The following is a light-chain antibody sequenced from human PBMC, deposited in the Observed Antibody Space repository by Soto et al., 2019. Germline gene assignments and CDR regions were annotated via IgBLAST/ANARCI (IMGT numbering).Light chain of an antibody. CDR2: DTS. CDR3: QHRTNWPRT. V-gene: IGKV3-11*01. CDR1: QSVGTF. Sequence: EVVLTQSPVTRSLSPGERATLSSRGSQSVGTFLAWYQQKPGQAPRLIIYDTSNRATGIPARFSGTGSGTDFALTISSVEPEDFAVYFCQHRTNWPRTFGQGTKLDIK. J-gene: IGKJ2*01.